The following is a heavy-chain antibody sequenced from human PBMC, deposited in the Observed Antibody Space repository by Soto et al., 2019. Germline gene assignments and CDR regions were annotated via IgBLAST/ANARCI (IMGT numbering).Heavy chain of an antibody. D-gene: IGHD4-17*01. J-gene: IGHJ4*02. Sequence: QVQLVQSGAEVKKPGSSVKVSCKASGGTFSSYAISWVRQAPGQGLEWMGGIIPIFGTANYAQKSQGRVTITADESTSTAYMELSSLRSEDTAVYYCARMGQYGDYVSDFDYWGQGTLVTVSS. CDR1: GGTFSSYA. CDR2: IIPIFGTA. CDR3: ARMGQYGDYVSDFDY. V-gene: IGHV1-69*01.